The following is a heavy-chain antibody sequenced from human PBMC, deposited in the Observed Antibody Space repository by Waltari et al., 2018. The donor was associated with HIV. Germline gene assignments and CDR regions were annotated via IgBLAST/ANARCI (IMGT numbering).Heavy chain of an antibody. V-gene: IGHV1-2*02. CDR3: ARHSRPIAAAGRGWFDP. D-gene: IGHD6-13*01. J-gene: IGHJ5*02. CDR1: GYTFTGYY. CDR2: INPNSGGT. Sequence: QVQLVQSGAEGKKPGASVKVSCKASGYTFTGYYMHWVRKAPGQGLEWMGWINPNSGGTNYAQKFQGRVTMTRDTSISTAYMELSRLRSDDTAVYYCARHSRPIAAAGRGWFDPWGQGTLVTVSS.